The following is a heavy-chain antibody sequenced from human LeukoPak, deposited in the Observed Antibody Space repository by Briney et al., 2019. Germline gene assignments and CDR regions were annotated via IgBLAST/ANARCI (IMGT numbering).Heavy chain of an antibody. CDR3: VKEEMGAHHAFDI. CDR2: ISSDGGST. V-gene: IGHV3-64D*06. Sequence: PGGSLRLSCSASGFTFSIYAMHWVRQAPGKGLESVSAISSDGGSTYYADSVKGRFTISGDNSKNTLYLQMSSLRAEDTAVYYCVKEEMGAHHAFDIWGQGTLVTVSS. D-gene: IGHD1-26*01. CDR1: GFTFSIYA. J-gene: IGHJ3*02.